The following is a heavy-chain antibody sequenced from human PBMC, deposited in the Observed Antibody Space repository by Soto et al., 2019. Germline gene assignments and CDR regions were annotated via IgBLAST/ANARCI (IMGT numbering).Heavy chain of an antibody. CDR1: GGTYSSCT. CDR3: ARALYCSGGSCYSRYYYYMDV. J-gene: IGHJ6*03. D-gene: IGHD2-15*01. V-gene: IGHV1-46*03. CDR2: INPSDGST. Sequence: GASVKASCKASGGTYSSCTISWVRQAPGQGLEWMGIINPSDGSTSYAQKFQGRVTMTRDTSTSTGYMELSSLRSEDTAVYYCARALYCSGGSCYSRYYYYMDVWGKGTTVTVSS.